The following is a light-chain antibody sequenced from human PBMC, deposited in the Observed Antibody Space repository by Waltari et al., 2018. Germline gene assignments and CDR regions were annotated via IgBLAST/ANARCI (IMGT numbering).Light chain of an antibody. CDR2: GKN. V-gene: IGLV3-19*01. Sequence: SSELTQDPAVSVALGQTVRITCQGDSLRSYYASWYQQKPGQAPVLVIYGKNNRPSGIPDRFSGSTSGNTASLTISGAHAEDEADYSCNSRDTSGNHVVFGGGTKLTVL. CDR3: NSRDTSGNHVV. J-gene: IGLJ2*01. CDR1: SLRSYY.